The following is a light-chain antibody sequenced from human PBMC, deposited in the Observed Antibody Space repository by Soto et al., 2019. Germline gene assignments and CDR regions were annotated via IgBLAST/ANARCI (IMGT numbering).Light chain of an antibody. CDR1: KGINVF. CDR3: QQLNSYPLT. CDR2: AAS. V-gene: IGKV1-9*01. J-gene: IGKJ4*01. Sequence: IQLTQSPSSRPPSLEARHTILYRSSKGINVFLAWFQQKPGNTPNLLIYAASTLQGGVPSRFSGSGSGTDFTLTISSLQPEDFAAYYCQQLNSYPLTFGGGTKVEIK.